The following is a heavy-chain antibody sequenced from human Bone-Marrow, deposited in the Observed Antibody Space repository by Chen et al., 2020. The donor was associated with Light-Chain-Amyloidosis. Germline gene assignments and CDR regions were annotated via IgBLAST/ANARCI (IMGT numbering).Heavy chain of an antibody. CDR3: ARDRSDSFGIGKFDH. CDR1: GFTFESSW. V-gene: IGHV3-7*05. D-gene: IGHD3-10*01. J-gene: IGHJ4*02. CDR2: VKEDGSDT. Sequence: EVQLVESGGDWVRPGGSLRLSCVVSGFTFESSWMAWVRQAPGKGLEWVASVKEDGSDTHFLDSVKGRFTVSRDNSRNSLFLQMNSLRGEDTAVYFCARDRSDSFGIGKFDHWGQGTQVTVSS.